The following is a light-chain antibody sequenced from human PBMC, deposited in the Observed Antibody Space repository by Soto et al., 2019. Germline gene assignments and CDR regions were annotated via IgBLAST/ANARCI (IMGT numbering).Light chain of an antibody. CDR3: QQYGSSLWT. J-gene: IGKJ1*01. Sequence: EVVLTQSPGTLSLSPGERATLSCRASQSVGSSYLAWYQQKPGRAPRLLIYGATNRATGIPDRFSGSGSGTDFTLTISRLEPEDFGVYYCQQYGSSLWTFGQGTKVEI. V-gene: IGKV3-20*01. CDR2: GAT. CDR1: QSVGSSY.